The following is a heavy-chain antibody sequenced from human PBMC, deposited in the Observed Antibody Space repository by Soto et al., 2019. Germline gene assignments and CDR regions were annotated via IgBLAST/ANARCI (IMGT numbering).Heavy chain of an antibody. V-gene: IGHV3-74*01. CDR2: LHSDGSTT. Sequence: GGSLRLSCAASGFIFSSYWMHWVRQAPGKGLVWVSRLHSDGSTTSYADSVKGRFTISRDNAKNTLYLQMNSLRAEDTAVYYCARELPTAIRGGYYYSYGMDVWGQGTTVTVS. J-gene: IGHJ6*02. CDR3: ARELPTAIRGGYYYSYGMDV. CDR1: GFIFSSYW. D-gene: IGHD2-2*02.